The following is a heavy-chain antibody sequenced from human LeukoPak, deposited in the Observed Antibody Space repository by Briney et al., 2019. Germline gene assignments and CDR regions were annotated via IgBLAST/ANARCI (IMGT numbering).Heavy chain of an antibody. CDR2: IKEDGSEK. Sequence: GGSLRLSCADSGFTFSKYWMSWVRQAPGKGLEWVARIKEDGSEKYCVDSVKGRFTISRDNTKNSMYLQMNSLRAEDTAVYYCARNGLIGFDYWGQGTLVTVSS. D-gene: IGHD3-16*01. CDR3: ARNGLIGFDY. CDR1: GFTFSKYW. V-gene: IGHV3-7*04. J-gene: IGHJ4*02.